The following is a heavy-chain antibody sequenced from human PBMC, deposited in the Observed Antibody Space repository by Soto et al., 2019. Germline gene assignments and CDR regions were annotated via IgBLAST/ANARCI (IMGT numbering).Heavy chain of an antibody. V-gene: IGHV3-13*01. Sequence: PGGSLRLSCAASGFTFSSYDMHWVRQATGKGLEWVSAIGTAGDTYYPGSVKGRFTISRENAKNSLYLQMNSLRAGDTAVYYCARGGRKGYYDSSGSVSLGYWGQGALVTVS. CDR2: IGTAGDT. CDR3: ARGGRKGYYDSSGSVSLGY. CDR1: GFTFSSYD. J-gene: IGHJ4*02. D-gene: IGHD3-22*01.